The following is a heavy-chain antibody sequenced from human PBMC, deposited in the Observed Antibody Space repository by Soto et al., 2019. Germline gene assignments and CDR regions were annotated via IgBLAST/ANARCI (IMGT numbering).Heavy chain of an antibody. D-gene: IGHD3-3*01. CDR3: ARTILLGWFDP. J-gene: IGHJ5*02. V-gene: IGHV4-31*03. CDR2: IYYSGST. Sequence: QVQLQEAGPGLVKPSQTLSLTCTVSGGSISSGGYYWSWIRQHPGKGLEWIGYIYYSGSTYYNPSLKSRVTRSVDTSKNQFSLKLSSVTAADTAVYYCARTILLGWFDPWGQGTLVTVSS. CDR1: GGSISSGGYY.